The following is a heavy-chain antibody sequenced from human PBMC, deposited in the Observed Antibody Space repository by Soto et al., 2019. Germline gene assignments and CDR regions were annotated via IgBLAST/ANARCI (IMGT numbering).Heavy chain of an antibody. CDR3: ARVGSITMDV. V-gene: IGHV4-59*01. Sequence: PSETLSLTCTVSGGSISSYYWRWIRQPPGKGLEWIGDIYYSGSTNYNPSLKSRVTISVDTSKNQFSLELSSVTAADTAVYYGARVGSITMDVWGQGTTVTVSS. J-gene: IGHJ6*02. CDR2: IYYSGST. CDR1: GGSISSYY.